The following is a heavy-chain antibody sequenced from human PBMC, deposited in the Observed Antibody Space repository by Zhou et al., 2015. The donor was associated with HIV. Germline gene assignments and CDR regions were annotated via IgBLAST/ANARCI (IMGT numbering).Heavy chain of an antibody. CDR3: ASAVFPNYYDSSGYYSPDY. Sequence: QVQLVQSGAEVKKPGSSVKVSCKASGGTFSSYAISWVRQAPGQGLEWMGGIIPIFGTANYAQKFQGRVTITADESTSTAYMELSSLRSEDTAVYYCASAVFPNYYDSSGYYSPDYWGQGTLVTVSS. D-gene: IGHD3-22*01. CDR2: IIPIFGTA. J-gene: IGHJ4*02. V-gene: IGHV1-69*01. CDR1: GGTFSSYA.